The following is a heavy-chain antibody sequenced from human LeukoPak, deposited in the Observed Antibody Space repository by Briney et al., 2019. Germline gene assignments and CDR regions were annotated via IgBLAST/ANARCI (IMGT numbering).Heavy chain of an antibody. J-gene: IGHJ5*02. CDR3: ARVAGSVVAATPTYNWFDP. CDR1: GGSISSSSYY. Sequence: SETLSLTCTVSGGSISSSSYYWGWIRQPPGKGLEWIGSIYYSGSTYYNPSLKSRVTISVDTSKNQFSLKLSSVTAADTAVYYCARVAGSVVAATPTYNWFDPWGQGTLVTVSS. D-gene: IGHD2-15*01. V-gene: IGHV4-39*01. CDR2: IYYSGST.